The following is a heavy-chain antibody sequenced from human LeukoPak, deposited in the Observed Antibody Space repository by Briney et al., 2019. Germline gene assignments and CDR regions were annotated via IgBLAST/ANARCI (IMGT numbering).Heavy chain of an antibody. CDR1: GFTFDDYA. CDR2: ISGSGGST. J-gene: IGHJ6*03. D-gene: IGHD6-19*01. V-gene: IGHV3-23*01. CDR3: AKGVSSGWSYYYYYMDV. Sequence: PGRSLRLSCAASGFTFDDYAMHWVRQAPGKGLEWVSAISGSGGSTYYADSVKGRFTISRDNSKNTLYLQMNSLRAEDTAVYYCAKGVSSGWSYYYYYMDVWGKGTTVTVSS.